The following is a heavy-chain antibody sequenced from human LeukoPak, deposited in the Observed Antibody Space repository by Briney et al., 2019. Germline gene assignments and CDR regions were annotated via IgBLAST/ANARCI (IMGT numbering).Heavy chain of an antibody. CDR2: IIPIFGTA. J-gene: IGHJ3*02. D-gene: IGHD5-18*01. CDR1: GGTFSSYA. Sequence: SVKVSCKASGGTFSSYAISWVRQAPGQGLEWMGGIIPIFGTANYAQKFQGRVAITADKSTSTAYMELSSLRSEDTAVYYCARVADTAWGGLDAFDIWGQGTMVTVSS. V-gene: IGHV1-69*06. CDR3: ARVADTAWGGLDAFDI.